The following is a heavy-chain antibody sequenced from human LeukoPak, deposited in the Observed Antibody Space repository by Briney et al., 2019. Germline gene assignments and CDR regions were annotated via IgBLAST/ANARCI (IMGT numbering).Heavy chain of an antibody. CDR1: GFTFSSYW. Sequence: PGGSLRLSCAASGFTFSSYWMHWVRQAPGKGLVWVSRINSDGSSTSYADSVKGRFTISRDNAKNTLYLQMNSLRAEDTAVYYCARGYCSGGSCLYFQHWGQGTLVTVSS. CDR2: INSDGSST. V-gene: IGHV3-74*01. D-gene: IGHD2-15*01. CDR3: ARGYCSGGSCLYFQH. J-gene: IGHJ1*01.